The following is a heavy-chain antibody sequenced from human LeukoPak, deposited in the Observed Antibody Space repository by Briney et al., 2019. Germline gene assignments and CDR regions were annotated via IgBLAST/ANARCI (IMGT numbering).Heavy chain of an antibody. CDR3: AREVAAAGRGS. V-gene: IGHV3-74*01. CDR1: GFTFSSYW. CDR2: TNSDGSST. J-gene: IGHJ5*02. D-gene: IGHD6-13*01. Sequence: GGSPRLSCAASGFTFSSYWMHWVRQAPGKGLEWVSRTNSDGSSTTYADSVKGRFTISRDNAKNSLYLQMNSLRAEDTAVYYCAREVAAAGRGSWGQGTLVTVSS.